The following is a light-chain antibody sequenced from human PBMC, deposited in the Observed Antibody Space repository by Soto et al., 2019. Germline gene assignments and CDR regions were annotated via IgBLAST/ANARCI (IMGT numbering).Light chain of an antibody. Sequence: DIQMTQSPSTLSTSVGDRVTITCRATQSISSWLAWYQQRPGKAPNLLIYKASNLQSGVPSRFSGSGSGTEFTVTISSLQPDDFATYYCQQYKSYPYTLGQGNKLEIK. CDR2: KAS. CDR3: QQYKSYPYT. CDR1: QSISSW. J-gene: IGKJ2*01. V-gene: IGKV1-5*03.